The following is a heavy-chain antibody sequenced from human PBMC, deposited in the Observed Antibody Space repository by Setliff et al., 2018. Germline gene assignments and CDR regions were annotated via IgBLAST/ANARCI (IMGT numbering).Heavy chain of an antibody. V-gene: IGHV4-38-2*01. CDR3: ARGRRITMIVVPPGVFDI. D-gene: IGHD3-22*01. CDR1: GYSISSGYY. CDR2: IDQSGIT. J-gene: IGHJ3*02. Sequence: SETLSLTCAVSGYSISSGYYWGWIRQPPGKGLEWIGEIDQSGITNYNPSLKSRVTISIDTSKNQFSLRLSSVTATDTAVYYCARGRRITMIVVPPGVFDIWGQGTMVTVSS.